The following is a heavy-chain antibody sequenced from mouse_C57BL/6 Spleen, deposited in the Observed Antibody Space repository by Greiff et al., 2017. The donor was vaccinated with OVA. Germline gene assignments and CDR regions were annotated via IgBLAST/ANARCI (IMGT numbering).Heavy chain of an antibody. Sequence: EVKLVESGGGLVQPGGSLKLSCAASGFTFSDYYMYWVRQTPEKRLEWVAYISNGGGSTYYPDTVKGRFTISRDNAKNTLYLQMSRLKSEDTAMYYCARHNDYDEGNYFDYWGQGTTLTVSS. D-gene: IGHD2-4*01. V-gene: IGHV5-12*01. J-gene: IGHJ2*01. CDR1: GFTFSDYY. CDR2: ISNGGGST. CDR3: ARHNDYDEGNYFDY.